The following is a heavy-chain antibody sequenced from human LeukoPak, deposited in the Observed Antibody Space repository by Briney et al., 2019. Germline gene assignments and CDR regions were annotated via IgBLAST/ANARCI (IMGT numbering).Heavy chain of an antibody. J-gene: IGHJ4*02. CDR3: ASRSGGYRHFDD. V-gene: IGHV3-23*01. D-gene: IGHD3-10*01. Sequence: GGSLRLSCAASGVTFSDYAMSWVRQAPGKELEWVSAISNSGGTTVYADSVKGRFTISRDNSRNTLYLQMNSLRAEDTAVYYCASRSGGYRHFDDWGQGTLVTVSS. CDR1: GVTFSDYA. CDR2: ISNSGGTT.